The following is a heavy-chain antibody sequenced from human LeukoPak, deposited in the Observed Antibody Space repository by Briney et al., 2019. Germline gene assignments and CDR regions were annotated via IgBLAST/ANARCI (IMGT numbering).Heavy chain of an antibody. Sequence: MSSETLSLTCDVSGGPIRNFYWTWIRQPVGKEPEWIGRIYSSGSTNYNPSLKSRLTLSVDMSKNQLSLQLRSVTAADTAVYYCARALLVTTSGYFYYYMDVWGTGTTVSVSS. J-gene: IGHJ6*03. D-gene: IGHD2-8*02. CDR1: GGPIRNFY. CDR3: ARALLVTTSGYFYYYMDV. V-gene: IGHV4-4*07. CDR2: IYSSGST.